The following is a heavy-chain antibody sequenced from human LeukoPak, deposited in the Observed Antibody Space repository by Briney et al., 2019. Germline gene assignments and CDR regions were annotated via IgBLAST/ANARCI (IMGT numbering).Heavy chain of an antibody. CDR2: FSGSGGRT. D-gene: IGHD6-13*01. CDR1: RFSFSTYA. Sequence: GGSLRLSCAPSRFSFSTYAMSWVRQAPGKGLEGVSTFSGSGGRTYYADSVKGRFTISRDNSKNTLYLQMNSLRAEDTAVYYCAKVTSSWNYFDYWGQGAPVTVSS. J-gene: IGHJ4*02. CDR3: AKVTSSWNYFDY. V-gene: IGHV3-23*01.